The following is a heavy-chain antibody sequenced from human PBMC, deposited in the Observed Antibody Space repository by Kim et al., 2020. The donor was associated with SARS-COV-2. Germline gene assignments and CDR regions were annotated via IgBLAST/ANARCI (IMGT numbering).Heavy chain of an antibody. CDR2: IKQDGSEI. CDR3: ARDRRWELLS. Sequence: LSLTCAVSGFTFSSYWMTWVRQAPGKGLEWVASIKQDGSEIHYLESVKGRFTISRDNAKNSLFLEMNSLRVEDSAVYYCARDRRWELLSWGQGSLVTVS. J-gene: IGHJ4*02. D-gene: IGHD1-26*01. CDR1: GFTFSSYW. V-gene: IGHV3-7*01.